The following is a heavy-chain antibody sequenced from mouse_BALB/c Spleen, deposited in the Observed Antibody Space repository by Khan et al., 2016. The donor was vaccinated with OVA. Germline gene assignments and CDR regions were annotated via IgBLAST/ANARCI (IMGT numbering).Heavy chain of an antibody. V-gene: IGHV2-2*02. Sequence: QVQLKQSGPGLVQPSQSLSITCTVSGFSLANFSVHWVRQSPGKGLEWLGVIWSAGSTDYNAAFISRLTISKDNSRSQVFFKVNSLQPNDTAIYYGARRGYDYGRGALFAYWGQGTLVTVSA. J-gene: IGHJ3*01. CDR1: GFSLANFS. D-gene: IGHD2-4*01. CDR3: ARRGYDYGRGALFAY. CDR2: IWSAGST.